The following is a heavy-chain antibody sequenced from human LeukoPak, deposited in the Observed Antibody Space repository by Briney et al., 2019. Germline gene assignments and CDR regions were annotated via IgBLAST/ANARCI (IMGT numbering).Heavy chain of an antibody. CDR2: IFYTGRT. V-gene: IGHV4-59*01. Sequence: SETLSLTCNVSGGSISSYYWNWIRQPPGKGLEWIGYIFYTGRTNYNPSFKSRISMSVDTSKNQFSLKVTSVTAADTAVYYCASLGYGISYWGQGSLITVSS. CDR3: ASLGYGISY. D-gene: IGHD5-12*01. J-gene: IGHJ4*02. CDR1: GGSISSYY.